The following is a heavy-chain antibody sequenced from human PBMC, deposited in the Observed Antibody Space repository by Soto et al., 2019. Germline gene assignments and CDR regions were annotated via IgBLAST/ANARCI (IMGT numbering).Heavy chain of an antibody. J-gene: IGHJ6*02. Sequence: QEELVQSGAEVQKPGSSVNVSCRTSEGTFASYSITWLRQAPGQRLEWMGEIIPLMRTVNYAQKFQDRVTITGDRSTSTVYMALSSLRSYDTAVYYCARDPVDLFGYLDVWGQGTPVTVSS. CDR3: ARDPVDLFGYLDV. D-gene: IGHD2-21*01. V-gene: IGHV1-69*06. CDR2: IIPLMRTV. CDR1: EGTFASYS.